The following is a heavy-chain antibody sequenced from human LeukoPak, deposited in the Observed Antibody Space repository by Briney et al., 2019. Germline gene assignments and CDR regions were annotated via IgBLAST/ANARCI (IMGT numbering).Heavy chain of an antibody. CDR2: IRQDGSVK. J-gene: IGHJ6*02. D-gene: IGHD3-10*01. CDR1: GFTFDSHY. V-gene: IGHV3-7*01. CDR3: ARDLYPYGSGSDYGMDV. Sequence: QTGGSLRLSCAASGFTFDSHYMTWVRQAPGKGLEWVANIRQDGSVKNYVDSVKGRFTISRDNAKKSLYLQMNSLRADDTAMYYCARDLYPYGSGSDYGMDVWGQGTTVTVSS.